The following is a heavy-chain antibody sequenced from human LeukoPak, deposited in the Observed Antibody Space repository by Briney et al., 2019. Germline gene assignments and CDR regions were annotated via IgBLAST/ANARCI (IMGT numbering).Heavy chain of an antibody. CDR2: ISTYNGNT. Sequence: ASVKVSCKASGYTFTNYGITWVRQAPGRGLQCMGGISTYNGNTHYAQRFQGRVTMTTDTSTSTVYMELRSLRSDDTAVYYCARSSITMVRGPPLNPLDYWGQGTLVTVSS. CDR3: ARSSITMVRGPPLNPLDY. CDR1: GYTFTNYG. D-gene: IGHD3-10*01. J-gene: IGHJ4*02. V-gene: IGHV1-18*01.